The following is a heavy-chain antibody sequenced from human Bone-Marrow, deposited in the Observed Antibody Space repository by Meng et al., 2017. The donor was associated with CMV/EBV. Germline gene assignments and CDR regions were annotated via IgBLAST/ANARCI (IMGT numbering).Heavy chain of an antibody. CDR3: ARVTTSSGWYGMAV. CDR2: IYYSGST. CDR1: GGSISSYY. J-gene: IGHJ6*01. Sequence: SETLSLTCTVSGGSISSYYWSWIRQPPGKGLEWIGYIYYSGSTNYNPSLKSRVTIPVDTSKNQFSLKLSSVTAADKAVYYCARVTTSSGWYGMAVWGQGPTVTVSS. V-gene: IGHV4-59*01. D-gene: IGHD6-19*01.